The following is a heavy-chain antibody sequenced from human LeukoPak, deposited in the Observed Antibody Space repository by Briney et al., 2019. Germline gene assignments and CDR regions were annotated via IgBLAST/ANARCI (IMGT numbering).Heavy chain of an antibody. J-gene: IGHJ3*02. CDR3: ARDELLDAFDI. Sequence: SETLSLTCTVSGGSISSYYWSWIRQPPGKGLEGIGYIYYSGSTNYNPSLKSRVTIAVDTSKNQFSLKLSSVTAADTAVYYCARDELLDAFDIWGQGTMVTVSS. CDR2: IYYSGST. CDR1: GGSISSYY. D-gene: IGHD1-26*01. V-gene: IGHV4-59*01.